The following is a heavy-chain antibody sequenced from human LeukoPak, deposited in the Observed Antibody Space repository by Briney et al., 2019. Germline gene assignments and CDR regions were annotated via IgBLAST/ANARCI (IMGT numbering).Heavy chain of an antibody. V-gene: IGHV3-48*04. J-gene: IGHJ6*03. CDR3: ARGIRKSAGVGYHYYMDV. CDR2: NINSSSTI. D-gene: IGHD3-10*01. CDR1: GFTFITYY. Sequence: GAPRPLCSASGFTFITYYKNWGRQAPGKGLGGGSYNINSSSTIYYADSVKGRFTISRDNAENSLYLQMSSLRAEDTAVYHCARGIRKSAGVGYHYYMDVWGKGTTVTVSS.